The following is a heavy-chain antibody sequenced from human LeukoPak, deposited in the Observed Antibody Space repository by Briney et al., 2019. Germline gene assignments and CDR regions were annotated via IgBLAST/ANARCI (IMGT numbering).Heavy chain of an antibody. D-gene: IGHD3-22*01. Sequence: MAGGSLRLSCAASGFTFSDYYMSWIRQAPGKGLEWVSYISSSGSTIYYADSVKGRFTISRDNAKNSLYLQMNSLRAEDTAVYYCANGDSSGYYYVLPFQHWGQGTLVTVSS. V-gene: IGHV3-11*01. CDR2: ISSSGSTI. J-gene: IGHJ1*01. CDR3: ANGDSSGYYYVLPFQH. CDR1: GFTFSDYY.